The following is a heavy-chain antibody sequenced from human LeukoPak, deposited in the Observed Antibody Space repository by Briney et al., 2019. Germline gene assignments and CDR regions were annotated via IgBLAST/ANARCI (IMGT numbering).Heavy chain of an antibody. V-gene: IGHV3-23*01. Sequence: GGSLRLSCAASGFTCSSYATSWVRQAPGKGLEWVSALSGSGGSTYYADSVKGRFTISRDNSKNTLYLQMNSLRAEDTAVYYCAKAGFDSSGSRYYYYGMDVWGQGTTVTVSS. CDR2: LSGSGGST. J-gene: IGHJ6*02. CDR3: AKAGFDSSGSRYYYYGMDV. CDR1: GFTCSSYA. D-gene: IGHD3-22*01.